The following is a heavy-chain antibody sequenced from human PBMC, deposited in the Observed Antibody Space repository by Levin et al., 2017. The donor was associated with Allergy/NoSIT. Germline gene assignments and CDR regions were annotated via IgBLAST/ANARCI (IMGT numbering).Heavy chain of an antibody. V-gene: IGHV3-15*01. J-gene: IGHJ6*03. D-gene: IGHD3-9*01. CDR2: IKSKTDGGAT. Sequence: GGSLRLSCAASGFTFSNAWMSWVRQAPGKGLEWVGRIKSKTDGGATDYAAPVKGRFTISRDDSKNTLYLQMSSLRTEDTSVYYCATDPISLTGYGSHDYYLDIWGKGTSVTVSS. CDR1: GFTFSNAW. CDR3: ATDPISLTGYGSHDYYLDI.